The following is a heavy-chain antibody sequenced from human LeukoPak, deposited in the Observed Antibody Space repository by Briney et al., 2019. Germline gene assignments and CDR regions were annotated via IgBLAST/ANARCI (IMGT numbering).Heavy chain of an antibody. CDR2: IDCYSGDT. V-gene: IGHV1-2*06. D-gene: IGHD5-12*01. J-gene: IGHJ5*02. Sequence: ASVKVSCKASGYTFTGYYMHWVRQAPGQGLEWLGRIDCYSGDTKYAHNFRDRVTMTREASINTAYMELSSLTSDDTAIYYCARTRSGFDENNWFDPWGQGALVTVSS. CDR1: GYTFTGYY. CDR3: ARTRSGFDENNWFDP.